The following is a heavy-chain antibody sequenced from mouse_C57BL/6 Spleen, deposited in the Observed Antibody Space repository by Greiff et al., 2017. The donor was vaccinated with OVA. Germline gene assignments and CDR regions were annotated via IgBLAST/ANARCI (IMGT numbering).Heavy chain of an antibody. V-gene: IGHV3-8*01. Sequence: EVQLQESGPGLAKPSQTLSLTCSVTGYSITSDYWNWIRKFPGNKLEYMGYISYSGSTYYNPSLKSRISITRDTSKDQYYLQLNSVTTEDTATDYCARSIDDGYYLPRYFEVWGTGTTVTVSS. J-gene: IGHJ1*03. CDR3: ARSIDDGYYLPRYFEV. CDR1: GYSITSDY. CDR2: ISYSGST. D-gene: IGHD2-3*01.